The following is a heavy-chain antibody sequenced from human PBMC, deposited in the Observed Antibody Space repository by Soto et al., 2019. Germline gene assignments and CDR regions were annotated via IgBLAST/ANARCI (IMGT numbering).Heavy chain of an antibody. CDR1: GFTVSSNY. CDR3: ARSDISVLAY. Sequence: LRLAWAASGFTVSSNYMSWVRQAPGKGLEWVSVIYSGGSTYYADSVKGRFTISRDNSKNTLYLQMNSLRAEDTAVYYCARSDISVLAYWGQGTLVTVSS. D-gene: IGHD3-9*01. V-gene: IGHV3-53*01. J-gene: IGHJ4*02. CDR2: IYSGGST.